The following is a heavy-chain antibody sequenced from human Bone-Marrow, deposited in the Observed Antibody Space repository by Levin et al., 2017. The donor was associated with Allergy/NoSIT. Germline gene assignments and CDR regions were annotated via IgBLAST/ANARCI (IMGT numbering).Heavy chain of an antibody. J-gene: IGHJ4*02. D-gene: IGHD6-6*01. CDR2: ISGSGGST. V-gene: IGHV3-23*01. Sequence: GGSLRLSCAASGFTFSSYAMSWVRQAPGKGLEWVSAISGSGGSTNYADSVKGRFTISRDNSKGMLYLQMNSLRDEDTAVYYCANLYCTASGRGSGYWGQGTLVTVSS. CDR3: ANLYCTASGRGSGY. CDR1: GFTFSSYA.